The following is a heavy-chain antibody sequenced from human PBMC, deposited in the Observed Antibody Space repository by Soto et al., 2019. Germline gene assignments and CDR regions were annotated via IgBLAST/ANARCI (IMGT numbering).Heavy chain of an antibody. CDR1: GFTVSSNY. Sequence: EVQLVESGGGLIQPGGSLRLSCVASGFTVSSNYMSWVRQAPGKGLEWVSVIYSGGSTYYADSVKGRFTISRDNSKNTLYLQMNSLRAEDTAVYYCARGSTHYDFWSGGNYYYGMDVWGQGTTVTVSS. D-gene: IGHD3-3*01. CDR3: ARGSTHYDFWSGGNYYYGMDV. V-gene: IGHV3-53*01. J-gene: IGHJ6*02. CDR2: IYSGGST.